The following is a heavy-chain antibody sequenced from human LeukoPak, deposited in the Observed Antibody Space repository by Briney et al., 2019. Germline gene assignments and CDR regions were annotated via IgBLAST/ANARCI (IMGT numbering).Heavy chain of an antibody. V-gene: IGHV3-9*01. J-gene: IGHJ3*02. CDR3: AKDIRGDTANAFDI. CDR1: GFTFDDYA. CDR2: ISWNSGSI. D-gene: IGHD5-18*01. Sequence: GRSLRLSCAASGFTFDDYAMHWVRQAPGKGLEWVSGISWNSGSIGYADSVKGRFTISRDNAKNSLYLQMNSLRAEDTALYYCAKDIRGDTANAFDIWGQGAMVTVSS.